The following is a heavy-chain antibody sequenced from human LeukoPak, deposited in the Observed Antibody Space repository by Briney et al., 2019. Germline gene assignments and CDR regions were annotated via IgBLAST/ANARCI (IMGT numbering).Heavy chain of an antibody. CDR3: ARGLVLRYFDWLLQHFDY. V-gene: IGHV4-34*01. CDR1: GGSFSGYY. J-gene: IGHJ4*02. CDR2: TNHSGST. D-gene: IGHD3-9*01. Sequence: SETLSLTCAVYGGSFSGYYWSWIRQPPGKGLEWIGETNHSGSTNYNPSLKSRVTISVDTSKNQFSLKLSSVTAADTAVYYCARGLVLRYFDWLLQHFDYWGQGTLVTVSS.